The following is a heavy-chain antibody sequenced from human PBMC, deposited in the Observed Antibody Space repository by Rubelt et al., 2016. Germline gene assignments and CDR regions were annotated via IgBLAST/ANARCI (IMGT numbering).Heavy chain of an antibody. CDR1: GESFGSYY. CDR2: INHSGST. J-gene: IGHJ4*02. CDR3: ARGAGSGSYYNTY. Sequence: QVQLQQWGAGLLKPSETLSLTCAVYGESFGSYYWSWIRQPPGKGLEWIGKINHSGSTNYNPSLKSRVTMSVDTSKNQFSRKLRSVTAADTAVYYWARGAGSGSYYNTYWGQGTLVTVSS. D-gene: IGHD3-10*01. V-gene: IGHV4-34*01.